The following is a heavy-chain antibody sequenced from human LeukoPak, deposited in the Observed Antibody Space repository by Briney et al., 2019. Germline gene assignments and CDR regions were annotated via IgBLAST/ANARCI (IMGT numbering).Heavy chain of an antibody. CDR1: GYTFTSYY. Sequence: GASVKVSCKASGYTFTSYYMHWVRQAPGQGLEWMGIINTSGGSTSYAQKFQGRVTMTRDTSTSTVYMELSSLRSEDTAVYYCARAGLFDSSGYYYVSYDYWGQGTLVTVSS. J-gene: IGHJ4*02. CDR3: ARAGLFDSSGYYYVSYDY. V-gene: IGHV1-46*01. D-gene: IGHD3-22*01. CDR2: INTSGGST.